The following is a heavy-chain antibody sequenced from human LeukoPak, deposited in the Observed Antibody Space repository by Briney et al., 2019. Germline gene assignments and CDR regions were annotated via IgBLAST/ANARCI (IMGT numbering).Heavy chain of an antibody. CDR2: IYYSGST. D-gene: IGHD2-15*01. J-gene: IGHJ4*02. CDR1: GGSISSSSYY. Sequence: PSETLSLTCTVSGGSISSSSYYWGWIRQPPGKGLEWIGSIYYSGSTYYNPSLKSRVTISVDTSKNQFSLKLSSVTAADTAVYYCARHPRKRGVVVAATDFDYWGQGTLVTVSS. CDR3: ARHPRKRGVVVAATDFDY. V-gene: IGHV4-39*01.